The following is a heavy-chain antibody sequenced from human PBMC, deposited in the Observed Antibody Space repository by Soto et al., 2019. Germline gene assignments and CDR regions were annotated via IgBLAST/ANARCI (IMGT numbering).Heavy chain of an antibody. V-gene: IGHV1-8*01. CDR2: MNPNSGNT. J-gene: IGHJ5*02. CDR3: SSDRLTAGTGWFDP. D-gene: IGHD6-13*01. CDR1: GYTFTSYD. Sequence: QVQLVQSGAEVKKPGASVKVSCKASGYTFTSYDINWVRQATGQGLEWMGWMNPNSGNTGYAQKFQGSVTTTRFSATTSAYMELGIMISEDTAVSYCSSDRLTAGTGWFDPWGQGTLVTVSS.